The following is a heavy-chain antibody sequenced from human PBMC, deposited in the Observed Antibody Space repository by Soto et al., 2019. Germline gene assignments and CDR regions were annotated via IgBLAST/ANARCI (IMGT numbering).Heavy chain of an antibody. D-gene: IGHD5-18*01. J-gene: IGHJ4*02. Sequence: SETLSFTCTVAGGSISSYYWSWIRQPPGKGLEWIGYIYYSGTTDYNPSLKSRVTISVDRSKNQFSLKLNSVTAADTAVYYCARHVDSTRAYYFDYWGQGTLVTVSS. CDR2: IYYSGTT. CDR3: ARHVDSTRAYYFDY. CDR1: GGSISSYY. V-gene: IGHV4-59*01.